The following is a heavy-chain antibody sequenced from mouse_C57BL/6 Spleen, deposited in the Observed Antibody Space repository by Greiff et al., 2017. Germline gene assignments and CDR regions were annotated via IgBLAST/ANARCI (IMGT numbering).Heavy chain of an antibody. V-gene: IGHV1-43*01. D-gene: IGHD4-1*01. CDR2: INPSTGGT. CDR3: ARWETGPFAY. J-gene: IGHJ3*01. CDR1: GYSFTGYY. Sequence: VHVKQSGPELVKPGASVKISCKASGYSFTGYYMHWVKQSSEKSLEWIGEINPSTGGTSYNQKFKGKATLTVDKSSSTAYMQLKSLTSEDSAVYYCARWETGPFAYWGQGTLVTVSA.